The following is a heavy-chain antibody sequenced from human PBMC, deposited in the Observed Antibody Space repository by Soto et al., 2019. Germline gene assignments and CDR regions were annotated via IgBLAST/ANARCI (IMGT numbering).Heavy chain of an antibody. J-gene: IGHJ5*02. CDR3: VRDGTKTLRDWFDP. Sequence: SEILSLTCTVSGGSISSYYWSWIRQPAGKGLEWIGRIYTSGSTNYNPSLKSRVTMSVDTSKNQFSLKLSSVTAADTAVYYCVRDGTKTLRDWFDPWGQGISVTVSS. CDR2: IYTSGST. V-gene: IGHV4-4*07. D-gene: IGHD1-1*01. CDR1: GGSISSYY.